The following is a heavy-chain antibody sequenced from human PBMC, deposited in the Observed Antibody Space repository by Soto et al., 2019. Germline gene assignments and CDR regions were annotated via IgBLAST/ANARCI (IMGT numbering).Heavy chain of an antibody. CDR1: GFTFSCYW. D-gene: IGHD3-22*01. V-gene: IGHV3-7*05. J-gene: IGHJ4*02. CDR2: IKQDGSER. Sequence: GGSLRLSCTDSGFTFSCYWVTWVRQAPGKGLEWVASIKQDGSERYYVDSVKGRFTISRDNAKNSLYLQMNSLRAEDTAVYYCAKNPGYYYDSTGYHFDYWGQGTLVTVSS. CDR3: AKNPGYYYDSTGYHFDY.